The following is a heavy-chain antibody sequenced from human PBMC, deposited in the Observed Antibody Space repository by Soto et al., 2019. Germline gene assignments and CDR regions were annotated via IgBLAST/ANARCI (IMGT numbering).Heavy chain of an antibody. V-gene: IGHV4-4*02. J-gene: IGHJ5*02. CDR1: GGTVASSHW. CDR3: AREIVTAGGNNYFDP. Sequence: SETLSLTCGVSGGTVASSHWWSWVRQSPGRGLEWIGNVYHTGDTNFNPSLQSRVTFSVDKSNNQFSLRLTSVTAADTAVYFCAREIVTAGGNNYFDPWGPGTLVTV. CDR2: VYHTGDT. D-gene: IGHD2-21*02.